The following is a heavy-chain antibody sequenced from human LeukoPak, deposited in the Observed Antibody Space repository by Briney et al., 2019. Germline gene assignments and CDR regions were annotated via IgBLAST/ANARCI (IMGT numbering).Heavy chain of an antibody. D-gene: IGHD6-13*01. CDR1: GFTFSSYS. J-gene: IGHJ3*02. CDR2: ISSSSSYI. Sequence: GGSLRLSCAASGFTFSSYSMNWVRQAPGKGLEWVSSISSSSSYIYYADSVKGRFTISRDNAKNSLYLQMNSLRAEDTAVYYCARGFYGSSWYNVLDAFDIWGQGTMVTVSS. V-gene: IGHV3-21*01. CDR3: ARGFYGSSWYNVLDAFDI.